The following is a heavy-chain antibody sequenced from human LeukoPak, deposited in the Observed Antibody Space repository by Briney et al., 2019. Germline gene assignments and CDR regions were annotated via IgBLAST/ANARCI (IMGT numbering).Heavy chain of an antibody. V-gene: IGHV1-8*03. D-gene: IGHD5-24*01. J-gene: IGHJ6*02. Sequence: ASVKVSCKASGHTFTNYDINWVRQATGQGLEWMGWMNPNSGNTGYAQKFQGRVTITGNTSISTAYMELNSLRSEDTAVYYCARESSEMATRDYYYGMDVWGQGTTVTVSS. CDR3: ARESSEMATRDYYYGMDV. CDR2: MNPNSGNT. CDR1: GHTFTNYD.